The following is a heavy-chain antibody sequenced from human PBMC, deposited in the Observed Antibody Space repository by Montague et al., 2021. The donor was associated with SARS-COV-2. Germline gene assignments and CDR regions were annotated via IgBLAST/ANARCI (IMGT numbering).Heavy chain of an antibody. CDR2: VFYNKGT. CDR3: VSHPHYDVLNDPPDF. CDR1: GVSVTDYY. J-gene: IGHJ4*02. V-gene: IGHV4-59*08. D-gene: IGHD3-9*01. Sequence: SETLSLTCTVSGVSVTDYYWSWIRQPPGKGLEWVGDVFYNKGTNFNPSLKSRVAISVDTSKNQFSLRLTSVTAADTAFYYCVSHPHYDVLNDPPDFRDQGTLVTVSS.